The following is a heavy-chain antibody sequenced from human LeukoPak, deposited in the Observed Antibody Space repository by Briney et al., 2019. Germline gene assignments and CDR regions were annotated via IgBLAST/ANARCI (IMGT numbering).Heavy chain of an antibody. V-gene: IGHV3-23*01. CDR2: LSGGGGNT. D-gene: IGHD6-6*01. J-gene: IGHJ4*02. CDR1: GFTFSSYA. Sequence: PGGSLRLSCAASGFTFSSYAMSWVRQAPGKGLEWVSTLSGGGGNTYYADSVKGRFAISRDNSKNTLYLQMNSLRAEDTAVYYCAKDHSSSSPSFDYWGQGNLVTVYS. CDR3: AKDHSSSSPSFDY.